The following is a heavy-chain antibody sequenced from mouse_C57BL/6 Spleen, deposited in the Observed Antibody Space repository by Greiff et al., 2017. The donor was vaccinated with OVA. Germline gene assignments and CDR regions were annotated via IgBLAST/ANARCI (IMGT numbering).Heavy chain of an antibody. J-gene: IGHJ4*01. CDR2: ISSGSSTI. CDR3: ARNKRRNYAMDY. V-gene: IGHV5-17*01. CDR1: GFTFSDYG. Sequence: EVKVVESGGGLVKPGGSLKLSCAASGFTFSDYGMHWVRQAPEKGLEWVAYISSGSSTIYYADTVKGRFTISRDNAKNTLFLQMTSLRSEDTAMYYCARNKRRNYAMDYWGQGTSVTVSS.